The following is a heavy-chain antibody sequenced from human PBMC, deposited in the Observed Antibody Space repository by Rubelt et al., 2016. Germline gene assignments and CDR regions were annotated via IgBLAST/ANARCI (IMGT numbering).Heavy chain of an antibody. V-gene: IGHV4-39*01. CDR3: ARHIAGDFGVARGAADY. J-gene: IGHJ4*02. CDR2: IHYSGST. D-gene: IGHD3-3*01. CDR1: GGSISSSSYY. Sequence: QLQLQESGPGLVKPSETLSLTCTVSGGSISSSSYYWGWIRQPPGKGLEWIGSIHYSGSTYYNPSVKSGVTFPVDTAKNRFSLKLSSVTAADTALYDCARHIAGDFGVARGAADYWGQGTLVTVSS.